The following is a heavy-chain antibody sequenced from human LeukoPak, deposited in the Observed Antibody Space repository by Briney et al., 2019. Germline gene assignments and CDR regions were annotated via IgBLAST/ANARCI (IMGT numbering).Heavy chain of an antibody. CDR3: AKESAKYYYDSSGYPTVD. V-gene: IGHV3-23*01. CDR1: GFTFSSYA. Sequence: PGGSLRLSCAASGFTFSSYAMSWVSQAPGKGLEWDSAISGSGGSTYYADSVKGRFTISRDNSKNTLYLQMNSLRAEDTAVYYCAKESAKYYYDSSGYPTVDWGQGTLVTVSS. J-gene: IGHJ4*02. CDR2: ISGSGGST. D-gene: IGHD3-22*01.